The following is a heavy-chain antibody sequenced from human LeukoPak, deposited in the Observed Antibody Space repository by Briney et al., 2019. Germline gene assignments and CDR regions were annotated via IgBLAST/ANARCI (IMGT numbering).Heavy chain of an antibody. CDR2: IWYDGSNK. CDR1: GFTFSSYG. J-gene: IGHJ4*02. D-gene: IGHD6-19*01. Sequence: PGRSLRLSCAASGFTFSSYGMHWVRQAPGKGLEWVAVIWYDGSNKYYADSVKGRFTISRDNSKNTLYLQMNSLRAEDTAVYYCARASGWYFHYFDYWGQGTLVTVSS. V-gene: IGHV3-33*01. CDR3: ARASGWYFHYFDY.